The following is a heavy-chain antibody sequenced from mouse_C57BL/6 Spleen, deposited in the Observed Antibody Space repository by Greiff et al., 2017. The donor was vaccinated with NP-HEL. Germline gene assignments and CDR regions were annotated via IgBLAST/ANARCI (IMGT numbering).Heavy chain of an antibody. V-gene: IGHV5-12*01. CDR1: GFTFSDYY. J-gene: IGHJ3*01. Sequence: EVQRVESGGGLVQPGGSLKLSCAASGFTFSDYYMYWVRQTPEKRLEWVGYISNGGGSTYYPDTVTGRFTISRDNAKNTLYLPMGRLKYEDTAMYYCERDDAFAYWGQGTLVTVSA. CDR3: ERDDAFAY. D-gene: IGHD2-3*01. CDR2: ISNGGGST.